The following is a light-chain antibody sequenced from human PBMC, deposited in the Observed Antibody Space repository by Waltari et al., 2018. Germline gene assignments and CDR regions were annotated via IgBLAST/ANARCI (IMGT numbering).Light chain of an antibody. CDR1: TGAVTAPYY. CDR2: STS. J-gene: IGLJ2*01. CDR3: LLYYRGSWV. V-gene: IGLV7-43*01. Sequence: QTVVTQEPSLTVSPGGTVPLTCASSTGAVTAPYYANWFQQKPGQSPTSLIYSTSEKHSWTPARFSGSLLGGKATLTLSGVRPEDEADYYCLLYYRGSWVFGGGTKLTVL.